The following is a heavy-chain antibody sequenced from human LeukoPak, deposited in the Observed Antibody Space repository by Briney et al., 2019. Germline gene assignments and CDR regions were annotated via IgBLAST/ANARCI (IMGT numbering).Heavy chain of an antibody. CDR3: ARGVQHGWLDP. CDR1: GYTFTTYA. D-gene: IGHD6-13*01. CDR2: INTNTGNP. Sequence: GASVTVSFKASGYTFTTYAMNWVRQAPGQGLEWMGWINTNTGNPTYAQGFTGRFVFSLDTSVSTAYLQISSLKAEDTAVYYCARGVQHGWLDPWGQGTLVTVSS. J-gene: IGHJ5*02. V-gene: IGHV7-4-1*02.